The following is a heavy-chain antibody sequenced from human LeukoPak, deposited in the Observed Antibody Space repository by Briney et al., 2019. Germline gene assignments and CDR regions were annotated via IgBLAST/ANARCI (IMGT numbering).Heavy chain of an antibody. J-gene: IGHJ4*02. CDR3: ARLENIVGAPYFDY. Sequence: PGGSLRLSCAASGLTVSSNYMSWVRQAPGKGLEWVSVIYSGGSTYYADSVKGRFTISRDNFKNTLYLQMNSLRAEDTAVYYCARLENIVGAPYFDYWGQGTLVTVSS. D-gene: IGHD1-26*01. CDR1: GLTVSSNY. V-gene: IGHV3-53*01. CDR2: IYSGGST.